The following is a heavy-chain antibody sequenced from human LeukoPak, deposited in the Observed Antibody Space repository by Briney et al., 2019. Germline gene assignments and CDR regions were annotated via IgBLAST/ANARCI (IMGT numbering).Heavy chain of an antibody. J-gene: IGHJ4*02. D-gene: IGHD6-19*01. CDR1: GLSVSSFG. Sequence: GGSLRLSCAVSGLSVSSFGMSWVRQAPGKGLEWISAISADGETPYYADSVKGRFIISRDNSKNTLYLQLSSLRAEDTAVYYCAQGYSSGWYRYWGQGSLVSVSS. V-gene: IGHV3-23*01. CDR2: ISADGETP. CDR3: AQGYSSGWYRY.